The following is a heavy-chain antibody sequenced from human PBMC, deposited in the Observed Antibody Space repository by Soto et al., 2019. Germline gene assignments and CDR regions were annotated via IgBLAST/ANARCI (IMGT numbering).Heavy chain of an antibody. CDR2: IWYDGSNK. Sequence: QVQLVESGGGVVQPGRSLRLSCAASGFTFSSYGMHWVRQAPGKGLEWVAVIWYDGSNKWYADSVKGRFTISRDNSKNTLHLQMNSLRAEDTAVYSCARERGYSGYDSPRYYYGMDVWGQGTTVTVSS. CDR3: ARERGYSGYDSPRYYYGMDV. CDR1: GFTFSSYG. J-gene: IGHJ6*02. D-gene: IGHD5-12*01. V-gene: IGHV3-33*01.